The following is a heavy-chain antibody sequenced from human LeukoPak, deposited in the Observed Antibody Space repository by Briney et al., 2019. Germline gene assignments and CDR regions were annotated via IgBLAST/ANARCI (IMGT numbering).Heavy chain of an antibody. V-gene: IGHV3-53*04. CDR2: IYSGGST. J-gene: IGHJ6*02. CDR1: GFTVSSNY. Sequence: GGSLRLSCAASGFTVSSNYMSWVRQAPGKGLEWVSVIYSGGSTHYADSVKGRFTISRHNSKNTLYLQMNSLRAEDTAVYYCARGNLPGYYDSSGYYRQSYYYYGMDVWGQGTTVTVSS. CDR3: ARGNLPGYYDSSGYYRQSYYYYGMDV. D-gene: IGHD3-22*01.